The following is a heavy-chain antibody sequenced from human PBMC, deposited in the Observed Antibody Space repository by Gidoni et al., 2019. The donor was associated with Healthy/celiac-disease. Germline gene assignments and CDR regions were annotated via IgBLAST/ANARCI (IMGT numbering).Heavy chain of an antibody. J-gene: IGHJ6*02. Sequence: QVQLVESGGGVVKPGRSLRLSCAASGFTFSSYGMHWVRQAPGKGLEGVAVISYDGSNKYYADSVKGRFTISRDNSKNTLYLQMNSLRAEDTAVYYCAKDDYGDNGAYYYGMDVWGQGTTVTVSS. CDR1: GFTFSSYG. V-gene: IGHV3-30*18. CDR2: ISYDGSNK. CDR3: AKDDYGDNGAYYYGMDV. D-gene: IGHD4-17*01.